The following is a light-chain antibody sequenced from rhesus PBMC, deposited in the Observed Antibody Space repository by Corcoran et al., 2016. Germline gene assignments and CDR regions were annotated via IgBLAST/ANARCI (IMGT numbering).Light chain of an antibody. CDR3: QQYNSAPLT. CDR2: KAS. Sequence: DIQMTQSPSSLSASVGDRVTITCRASQGISSWLAWYPQKPGKSPKLLIYKASSLQSGVPPRFSGSGSGTDFTLTISSLQPEDFATYYCQQYNSAPLTFGGGTKVEIK. V-gene: IGKV1-21*01. CDR1: QGISSW. J-gene: IGKJ4*01.